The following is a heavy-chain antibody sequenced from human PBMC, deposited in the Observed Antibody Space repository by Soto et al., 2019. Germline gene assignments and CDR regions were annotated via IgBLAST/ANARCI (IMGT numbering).Heavy chain of an antibody. J-gene: IGHJ4*02. CDR1: GFTFSSYG. CDR3: ARDAYLGSGSYAY. Sequence: QVQLVESGGGVVQPGRSLRLSCAASGFTFSSYGMHWVRQAPGKGLEWVALIWYDGSDKYYADSVKGRFTISRDDSKNTLYLQMNSMRAEDTAAYYCARDAYLGSGSYAYWGQGTLVTVSS. CDR2: IWYDGSDK. V-gene: IGHV3-33*01. D-gene: IGHD3-10*01.